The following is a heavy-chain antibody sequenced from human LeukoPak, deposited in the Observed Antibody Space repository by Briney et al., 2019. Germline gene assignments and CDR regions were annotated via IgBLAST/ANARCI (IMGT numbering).Heavy chain of an antibody. J-gene: IGHJ6*03. V-gene: IGHV3-23*01. CDR1: GFTFSNYG. CDR3: AKFGAGTGYYYMDV. CDR2: ISDSGGST. Sequence: GGSLRLSCAASGFTFSNYGMSWVRQAPGKGLEWVSGISDSGGSTKHAVSVKGRFTISRDNSKDTLYLQMNSLRAEDTAVYYCAKFGAGTGYYYMDVWGKGTTVTISS. D-gene: IGHD1-1*01.